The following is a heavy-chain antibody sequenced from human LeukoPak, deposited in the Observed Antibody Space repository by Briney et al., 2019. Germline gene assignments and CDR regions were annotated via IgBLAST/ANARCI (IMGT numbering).Heavy chain of an antibody. CDR1: GFTFDDYG. CDR2: INWNGGST. J-gene: IGHJ6*03. D-gene: IGHD2-15*01. Sequence: PGGPLRLSCAASGFTFDDYGMSWVRQAPGKGLEWVSGINWNGGSTGYADSVKGRFTISRDNAKNSLYLQMNSLRAEDTALYYCARGSLAGYCSGGSCVHYYYYYYMDVWGKGTTVTVSS. V-gene: IGHV3-20*04. CDR3: ARGSLAGYCSGGSCVHYYYYYYMDV.